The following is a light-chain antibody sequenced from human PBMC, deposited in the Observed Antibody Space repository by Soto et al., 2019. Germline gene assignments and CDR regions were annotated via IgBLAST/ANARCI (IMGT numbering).Light chain of an antibody. V-gene: IGKV3-20*01. CDR1: QSVSSN. CDR3: QQYGSSPPT. CDR2: GAS. Sequence: IVLPQSPGTLSLSPGERATLSCRASQSVSSNLAWYQQKPGQAPRLLIYGASTRATGIPDRFSGSGSGTDFTLTISRLEPEDFAVYYCQQYGSSPPTFGQGTKVDIK. J-gene: IGKJ1*01.